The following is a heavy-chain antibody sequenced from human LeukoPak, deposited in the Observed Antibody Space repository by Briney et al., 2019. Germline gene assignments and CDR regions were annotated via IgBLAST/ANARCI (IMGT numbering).Heavy chain of an antibody. Sequence: GESLKISCKGSGDSFTTFWIGWVRQMPGKGLEWMGIIYPGDSDTRYSPSFQGQVTISADKSISTAYLQWSSLKASDTAMYYCARHLTDIVVVPAVPDAFDIWGQGTMVTVSS. CDR3: ARHLTDIVVVPAVPDAFDI. D-gene: IGHD2-2*01. V-gene: IGHV5-51*01. J-gene: IGHJ3*02. CDR1: GDSFTTFW. CDR2: IYPGDSDT.